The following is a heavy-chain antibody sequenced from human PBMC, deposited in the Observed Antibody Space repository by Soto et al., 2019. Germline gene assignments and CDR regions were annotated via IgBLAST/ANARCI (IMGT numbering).Heavy chain of an antibody. CDR2: IYYTGST. J-gene: IGHJ3*02. CDR1: GGSISSYY. Sequence: QVQLQESGPGLVKPSETLSLTCTVSGGSISSYYWSWIRQPPGKGLEWIGYIYYTGSTNYNASLKSRVTISVDTSKNQFSLKLSSVTAADTAVYYCARTNLIAGLGLRFYAFDIWGQGTMVTVSS. CDR3: ARTNLIAGLGLRFYAFDI. D-gene: IGHD3-3*01. V-gene: IGHV4-59*01.